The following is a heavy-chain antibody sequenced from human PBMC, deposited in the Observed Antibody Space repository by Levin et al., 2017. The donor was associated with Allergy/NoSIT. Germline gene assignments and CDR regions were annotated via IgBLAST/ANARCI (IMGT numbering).Heavy chain of an antibody. CDR3: AKDKAGGGNYYDSSGYIY. J-gene: IGHJ4*02. D-gene: IGHD3-22*01. CDR1: GFTFSSYA. CDR2: ISGSGGST. Sequence: PGGSLRLSCAASGFTFSSYAMSWVRQAPGKGLEWVSAISGSGGSTYYADSVKGRFTISRDNSKNTLYLQMNSLRAEDTAVYYCAKDKAGGGNYYDSSGYIYWGQGTLVTVSS. V-gene: IGHV3-23*01.